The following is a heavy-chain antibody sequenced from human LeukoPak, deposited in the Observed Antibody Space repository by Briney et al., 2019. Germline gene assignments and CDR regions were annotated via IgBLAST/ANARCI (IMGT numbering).Heavy chain of an antibody. Sequence: ASVKVSCKASGYTFTGYYLHWVRQAPGQGLEWMGWISAYNGNTNYAQKLQGRVTMTTDTSTSTAYMELRSLRSDDTAVYYCARLVFSGYDSFDYWGQGTLVTVSS. D-gene: IGHD5-12*01. CDR1: GYTFTGYY. CDR2: ISAYNGNT. CDR3: ARLVFSGYDSFDY. V-gene: IGHV1-18*04. J-gene: IGHJ4*02.